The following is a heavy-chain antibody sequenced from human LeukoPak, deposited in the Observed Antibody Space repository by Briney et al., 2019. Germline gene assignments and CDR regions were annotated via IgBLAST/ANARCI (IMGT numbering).Heavy chain of an antibody. V-gene: IGHV4-61*01. CDR1: GGSLSSGSDY. CDR2: IYYSGST. CDR3: ARGYCSSTSCYFDI. J-gene: IGHJ3*02. D-gene: IGHD2-2*01. Sequence: PSQTLSLACTVSGGSLSSGSDYWSWIRQPPGKGLEWIGYIYYSGSTNYNPSLKSRVTISVDTSKNQFSLKLSSVTAADTAVYYCARGYCSSTSCYFDIWGQGTMVTVSS.